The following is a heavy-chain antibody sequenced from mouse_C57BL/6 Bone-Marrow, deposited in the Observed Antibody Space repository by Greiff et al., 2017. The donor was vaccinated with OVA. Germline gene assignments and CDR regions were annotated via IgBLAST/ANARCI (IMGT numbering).Heavy chain of an antibody. CDR2: IYPGSGST. CDR1: GYTFTSYW. CDR3: ARFYYGSRRYFDY. V-gene: IGHV1-55*01. D-gene: IGHD1-1*01. J-gene: IGHJ2*01. Sequence: QVQLQQSGAELVKPGASVKMSCKASGYTFTSYWITWVKQRPGQGLEWIGDIYPGSGSTNYNEKFKSKATLTVDTSSSTAYMQLSSLTSEDSAVYYCARFYYGSRRYFDYWGQGTTLTVSS.